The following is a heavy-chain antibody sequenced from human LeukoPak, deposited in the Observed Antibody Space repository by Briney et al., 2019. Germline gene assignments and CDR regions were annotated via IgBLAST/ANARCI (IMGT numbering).Heavy chain of an antibody. Sequence: ASVKVSCKASGYTFTNYAVQWVRQAPGQGLEWLGWINAGNADIRYSQKFQGRVTITRDTSASTAYMELSSPRSEDTAVYYCARGRWFATKAGYYFDYWGQGTLVTVSS. CDR2: INAGNADI. CDR3: ARGRWFATKAGYYFDY. J-gene: IGHJ4*02. CDR1: GYTFTNYA. D-gene: IGHD3-10*01. V-gene: IGHV1-3*01.